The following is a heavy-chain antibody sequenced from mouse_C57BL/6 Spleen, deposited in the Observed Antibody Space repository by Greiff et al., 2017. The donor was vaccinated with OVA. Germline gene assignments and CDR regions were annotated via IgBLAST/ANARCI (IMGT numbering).Heavy chain of an antibody. CDR2: IDPETGGT. D-gene: IGHD2-2*01. V-gene: IGHV1-15*01. CDR3: TPLIYYGYGEFAY. CDR1: GYTFTDYE. J-gene: IGHJ3*01. Sequence: VQLQQSGAELVRPGASVTLSCKASGYTFTDYEMHWVKQTPVHGLEWIGAIDPETGGTAYNQKFKGKAILTADKSSSTAYMELRSLTSEDSAVYYCTPLIYYGYGEFAYWGQGTLVTVSA.